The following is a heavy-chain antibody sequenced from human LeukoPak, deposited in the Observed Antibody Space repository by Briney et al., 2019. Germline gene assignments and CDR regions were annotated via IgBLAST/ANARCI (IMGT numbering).Heavy chain of an antibody. Sequence: VASVKVSCKASGGTFSSYAISWVRQAPGQGLEWMGGIIPIFGTANYAQKFQGRVTITTDESTSTAYMELSSLRSDDTAVYYCARDLGRYGTREDGMDVWGQGTTVTVSS. D-gene: IGHD1-7*01. CDR3: ARDLGRYGTREDGMDV. J-gene: IGHJ6*02. CDR1: GGTFSSYA. V-gene: IGHV1-69*05. CDR2: IIPIFGTA.